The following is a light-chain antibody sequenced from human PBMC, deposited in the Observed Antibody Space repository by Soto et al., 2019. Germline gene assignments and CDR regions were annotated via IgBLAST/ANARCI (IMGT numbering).Light chain of an antibody. V-gene: IGKV1-6*01. CDR2: ASS. Sequence: AIQMTQSPSSLSASVGDRVNITCRASQGISNDLAWYQQRPGAAPKLLIFASSSLQTGVPSRFRGSGSGTDFTLTITSLLPDDFATYYCLQDYTYPRTFGQGTKVEI. J-gene: IGKJ1*01. CDR1: QGISND. CDR3: LQDYTYPRT.